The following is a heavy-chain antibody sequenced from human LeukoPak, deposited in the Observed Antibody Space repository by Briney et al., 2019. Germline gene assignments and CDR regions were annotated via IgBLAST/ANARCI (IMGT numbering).Heavy chain of an antibody. CDR3: AGGFGGF. V-gene: IGHV3-74*01. Sequence: GGSLRLSCAASGFTFSSDWMHWVGQAPGKGLVWVSRINTDGDYTSYADSVKGRFTISRDNAKNTLYLQMNSLRAEDTAVYYCAGGFGGFWGQGTLVTVSS. D-gene: IGHD4-23*01. J-gene: IGHJ4*02. CDR2: INTDGDYT. CDR1: GFTFSSDW.